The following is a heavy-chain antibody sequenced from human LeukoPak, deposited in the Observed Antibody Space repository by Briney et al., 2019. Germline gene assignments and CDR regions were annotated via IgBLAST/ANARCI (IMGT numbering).Heavy chain of an antibody. V-gene: IGHV4-59*08. CDR3: ARHPTALVSYGFDP. Sequence: SETLSPTCPVSGGSFSNYYWSWIRQPPGKGLEWIGCIYYSGSTNYNPSLKSRVTISVDTSKNQFSLNLSSVTAADTAVYYCARHPTALVSYGFDPWGQGTLVTVSS. J-gene: IGHJ5*02. CDR2: IYYSGST. CDR1: GGSFSNYY. D-gene: IGHD5-18*01.